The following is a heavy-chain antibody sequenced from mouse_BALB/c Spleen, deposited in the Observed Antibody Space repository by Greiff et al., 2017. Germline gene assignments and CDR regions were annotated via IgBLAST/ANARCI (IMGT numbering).Heavy chain of an antibody. CDR1: GFNIKDTY. D-gene: IGHD2-1*01. Sequence: VQLQQSGAELVKPGASVKLSCTASGFNIKDTYMHWVKQRPEQGLEWIGRIDPANGNTKYDPKFQGKATITADTSSNTAYLQLSSLISEDTAVYYCAIDGNYGGYFDVWGAGTTVTVSS. CDR2: IDPANGNT. CDR3: AIDGNYGGYFDV. V-gene: IGHV14-3*02. J-gene: IGHJ1*01.